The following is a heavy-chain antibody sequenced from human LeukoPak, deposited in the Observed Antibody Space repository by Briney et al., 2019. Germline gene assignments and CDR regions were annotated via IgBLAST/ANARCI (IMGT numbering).Heavy chain of an antibody. D-gene: IGHD5-18*01. V-gene: IGHV4-39*06. CDR1: GGSIRGNNHY. CDR3: AREGEGYSYLNWFDP. J-gene: IGHJ5*02. Sequence: SETLSLTCTVSGGSIRGNNHYWGWIRQPPGKGLEWIGNVFHSGSTFYNPSLKNRVTMSVDTSKNQFTLTMSSVTAADTAVYYCAREGEGYSYLNWFDPWGRGSLVTVSS. CDR2: VFHSGST.